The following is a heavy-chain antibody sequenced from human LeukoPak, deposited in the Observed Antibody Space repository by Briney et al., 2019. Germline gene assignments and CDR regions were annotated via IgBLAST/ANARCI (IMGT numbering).Heavy chain of an antibody. CDR2: ISSSSSYI. CDR3: ANIPWGIWFGELFAPDAFDI. CDR1: GFTFSSYS. V-gene: IGHV3-21*01. D-gene: IGHD3-10*01. Sequence: GGSLRLSCAASGFTFSSYSMNWVRQAPGKGLEWVSSISSSSSYIYYADSVKGRFTISRDNAKNSLYLQMNSLRAEDTAVYYCANIPWGIWFGELFAPDAFDIWGQGTMVTVSS. J-gene: IGHJ3*02.